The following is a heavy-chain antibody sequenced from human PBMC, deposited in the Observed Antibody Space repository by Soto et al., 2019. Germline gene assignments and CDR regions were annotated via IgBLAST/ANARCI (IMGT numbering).Heavy chain of an antibody. CDR3: ARIVRGSYLFDY. Sequence: SETLSLTCTVSGGSISSYYWSWIRQPPGKGLEWIGYIYYSGSTNYNPSLKSRVTISVDTSKNQFSLKLSSVTAADTAVYYCARIVRGSYLFDYWGQGTLVTVSS. V-gene: IGHV4-59*08. D-gene: IGHD1-26*01. J-gene: IGHJ4*02. CDR1: GGSISSYY. CDR2: IYYSGST.